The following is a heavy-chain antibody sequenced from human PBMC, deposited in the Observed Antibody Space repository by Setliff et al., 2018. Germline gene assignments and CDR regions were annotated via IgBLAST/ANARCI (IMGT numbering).Heavy chain of an antibody. CDR3: ARQPTGTYQWTFDS. J-gene: IGHJ4*02. D-gene: IGHD1-26*01. V-gene: IGHV4-38-2*01. CDR2: AHQSGTT. Sequence: SETLSLACAVSDYSITNNYYWGWIRQAPGKGLEWIGTAHQSGTTFYNPSLKGRVTMSVDTSKSQFSLKLNSVTATDTAVYYCARQPTGTYQWTFDSWGQGTLVTVSS. CDR1: DYSITNNYY.